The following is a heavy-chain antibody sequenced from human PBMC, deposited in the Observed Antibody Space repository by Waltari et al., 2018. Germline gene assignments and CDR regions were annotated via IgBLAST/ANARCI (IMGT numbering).Heavy chain of an antibody. Sequence: EVQLVESGGGLVQPGGSLRLSCAASGFTFSSYWMSWVRQAPGKGLEGVANIKQEGSEKYYVDSVKGRFTISRDNAKNSLYLQMNSLRAEDTAVYYCARDGSRTGRGYYDNWFDPWGQGTLVTVSS. CDR2: IKQEGSEK. J-gene: IGHJ5*02. CDR3: ARDGSRTGRGYYDNWFDP. V-gene: IGHV3-7*01. D-gene: IGHD3-3*01. CDR1: GFTFSSYW.